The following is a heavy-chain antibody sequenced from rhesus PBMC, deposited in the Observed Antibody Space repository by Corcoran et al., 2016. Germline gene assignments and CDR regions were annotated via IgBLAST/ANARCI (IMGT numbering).Heavy chain of an antibody. CDR1: GYTFSIYA. V-gene: IGHV1-151*01. D-gene: IGHD4-29*01. CDR3: ARGRDGSSWAGDY. Sequence: QVQLVQSGAEVKKPGASVKLSCKASGYTFSIYAISWVRQAPGQGLEWMGGISPLVGITNYAQKFQGRVTITADTSTSTAYMELSSLRSEDTAVYYCARGRDGSSWAGDYWGQGVLVTVSS. J-gene: IGHJ4*01. CDR2: ISPLVGIT.